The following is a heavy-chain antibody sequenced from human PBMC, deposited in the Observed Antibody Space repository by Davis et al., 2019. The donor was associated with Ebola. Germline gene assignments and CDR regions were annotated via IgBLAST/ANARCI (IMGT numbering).Heavy chain of an antibody. CDR2: IRSKANSYAT. V-gene: IGHV3-73*01. D-gene: IGHD4-17*01. CDR1: GFTFMGSA. CDR3: TSTLDGDYVDY. J-gene: IGHJ4*02. Sequence: GGSLRLSCAASGFTFMGSAMHWVRQASGKGLEWVGRIRSKANSYATAYAASVKGRFTISRDASKNTAYLQMNSLKTEDTAVYYCTSTLDGDYVDYWGQGTLVTVSS.